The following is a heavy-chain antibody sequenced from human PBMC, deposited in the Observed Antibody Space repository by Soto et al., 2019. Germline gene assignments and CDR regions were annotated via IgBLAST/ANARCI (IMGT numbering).Heavy chain of an antibody. V-gene: IGHV1-46*01. CDR1: GYTFTSYY. CDR3: ARVTLDSGSYYVDY. J-gene: IGHJ4*02. D-gene: IGHD1-26*01. CDR2: INPSGGST. Sequence: QVQLVQSGAEVKKPGASVKVSCKASGYTFTSYYMHWVRQAPGQGLEWMGIINPSGGSTSYAQEFQGMITMARDTSTSTVYMELSSLRSEDTAVYYCARVTLDSGSYYVDYWGQGTLVTVSS.